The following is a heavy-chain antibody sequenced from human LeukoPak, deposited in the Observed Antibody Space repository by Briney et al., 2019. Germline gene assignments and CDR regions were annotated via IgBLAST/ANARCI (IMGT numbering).Heavy chain of an antibody. CDR3: ARNDYSALLDY. CDR1: GGSFSGYY. CDR2: INHSGST. J-gene: IGHJ4*02. D-gene: IGHD4/OR15-4a*01. V-gene: IGHV4-34*01. Sequence: PSETLSLTCAVYGGSFSGYYWSWIRKPPGKGLEWIGEINHSGSTNYNPSLKSRVTISVDTSKNQFTLKLSSVTAADTAVYYCARNDYSALLDYWGQGTLVTVSS.